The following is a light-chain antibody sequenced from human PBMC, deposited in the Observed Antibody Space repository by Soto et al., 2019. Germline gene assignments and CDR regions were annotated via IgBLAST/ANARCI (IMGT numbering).Light chain of an antibody. V-gene: IGKV1-5*01. CDR3: QQYGSPRFT. Sequence: DIPMTQSPSTLAASVGDRVTITCRASQTINTWLAWYQQKPGKAPKFLIYDASSLASGVPSRFSGGGSGTEFTLTISSLQPGDFATYYCQQYGSPRFTFGQGTKLEIK. CDR2: DAS. CDR1: QTINTW. J-gene: IGKJ2*01.